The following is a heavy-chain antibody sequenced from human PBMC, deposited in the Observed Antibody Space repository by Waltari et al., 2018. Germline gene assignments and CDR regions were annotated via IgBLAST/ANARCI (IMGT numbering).Heavy chain of an antibody. D-gene: IGHD1-26*01. J-gene: IGHJ4*02. CDR1: GFTFSLYW. CDR3: TRALSGSFPY. Sequence: EVQLVESGGGSVQPGGSLRLSFAASGFTFSLYWMYWVRQAPGKGLVWVSRINTDGSSTSYADSVKGRFTISRDNAKNTLYLQMNSLRAEDTAVYYCTRALSGSFPYWGQGTLVTVSS. CDR2: INTDGSST. V-gene: IGHV3-74*01.